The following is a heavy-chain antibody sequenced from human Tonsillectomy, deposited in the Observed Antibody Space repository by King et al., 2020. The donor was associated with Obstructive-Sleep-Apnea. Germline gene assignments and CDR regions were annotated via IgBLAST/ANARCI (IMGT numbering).Heavy chain of an antibody. J-gene: IGHJ2*01. CDR3: ARAPFIWTDYEQSWYFDL. V-gene: IGHV3-66*01. D-gene: IGHD3/OR15-3a*01. CDR2: NYSGGST. CDR1: FTVSSNY. Sequence: VQLVESGGGLVQPGGSLRLSCGFTVSSNYMSWVRQAPGKGLELVSVNYSGGSTYYADSVKGRFTISIDISNNTLYFQMNSLRAEDTAVYYCARAPFIWTDYEQSWYFDLWGRGTLVTVSS.